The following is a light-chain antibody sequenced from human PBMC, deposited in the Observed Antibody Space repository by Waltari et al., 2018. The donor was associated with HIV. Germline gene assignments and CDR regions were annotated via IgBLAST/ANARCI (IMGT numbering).Light chain of an antibody. J-gene: IGKJ1*01. V-gene: IGKV3-15*01. CDR2: DAS. CDR3: QQYYSWPLT. Sequence: ETVMTQSPATLSVFPGEKATLSCRHSESFSTNLAWYQQKPGQAPRLLIYDASARATGVPARFSGSGSGTEFTLTISSLQSEDFAVYHCQQYYSWPLTFGQGTRVDI. CDR1: ESFSTN.